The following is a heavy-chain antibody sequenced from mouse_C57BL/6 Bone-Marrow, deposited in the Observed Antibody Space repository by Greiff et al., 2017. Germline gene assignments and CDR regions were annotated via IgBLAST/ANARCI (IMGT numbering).Heavy chain of an antibody. CDR2: IDPSDSYT. CDR3: AIFAWDWFAY. V-gene: IGHV1-59*01. CDR1: GYTFTSYW. Sequence: QVQLQQPGAELVRPGTSVKLSCKASGYTFTSYWMHWVKQRPGQGLEWIGVIDPSDSYTNYNQKFKGKATLTVDTSSSTAYMQRSSLTSEDSAFYYCAIFAWDWFAYWGQGTLVTVSA. D-gene: IGHD4-1*01. J-gene: IGHJ3*01.